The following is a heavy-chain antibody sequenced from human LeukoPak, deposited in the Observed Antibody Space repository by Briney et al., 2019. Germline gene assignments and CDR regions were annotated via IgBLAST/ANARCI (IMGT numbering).Heavy chain of an antibody. Sequence: SETLSLTCTVSGDSISSGGYYWSWIRQHPGKGLEWIGYIYHSGSTYYNPSLKSRVTILVDTSKSQFSLNLSSVTAADTAVYYCARAEYSSGWYDMDVWGQGTAVTVSS. J-gene: IGHJ6*02. CDR1: GDSISSGGYY. CDR3: ARAEYSSGWYDMDV. CDR2: IYHSGST. V-gene: IGHV4-31*03. D-gene: IGHD6-19*01.